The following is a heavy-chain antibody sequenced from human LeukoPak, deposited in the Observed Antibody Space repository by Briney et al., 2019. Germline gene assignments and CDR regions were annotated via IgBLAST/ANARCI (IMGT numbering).Heavy chain of an antibody. Sequence: ASVKVSCKASGYTFTIYYIHWVRQAPGQGLEWMGMINPGGGSATYAQKFQGRVTMTRDTSTSTVYMELSSLRSEDTAVYYCARARDTGDYWGQGTLVTVSS. CDR2: INPGGGSA. J-gene: IGHJ4*02. D-gene: IGHD3-16*02. CDR3: ARARDTGDY. V-gene: IGHV1-46*01. CDR1: GYTFTIYY.